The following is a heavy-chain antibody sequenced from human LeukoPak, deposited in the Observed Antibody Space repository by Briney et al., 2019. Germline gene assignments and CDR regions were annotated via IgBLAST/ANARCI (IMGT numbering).Heavy chain of an antibody. D-gene: IGHD3-10*01. CDR2: IYSGGST. Sequence: GGSLRLSCAASGFTVSSNYMNWVRQAPGKGLEWVSVIYSGGSTYYADSVKGRFTISRDNSKNTLYLQMNSLRAEDTAVYYCARGAYGSGSYGDNWFDRWGQGTLVTVSS. CDR3: ARGAYGSGSYGDNWFDR. V-gene: IGHV3-66*01. CDR1: GFTVSSNY. J-gene: IGHJ5*02.